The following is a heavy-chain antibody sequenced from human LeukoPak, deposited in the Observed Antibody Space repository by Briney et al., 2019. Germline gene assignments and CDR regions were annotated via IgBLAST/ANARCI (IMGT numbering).Heavy chain of an antibody. V-gene: IGHV3-30*04. D-gene: IGHD6-19*01. J-gene: IGHJ4*02. CDR1: GFTFSSYA. CDR3: ARDIAGAGGFDY. CDR2: ISYDGSNK. Sequence: PGGSLRLSCAASGFTFSSYAMHWVRQAPGKGLEWVAVISYDGSNKYYADSVKGRFTISRDNSKNTLYLQMNSLRAEDTAVYYCARDIAGAGGFDYWGQGTLITVSS.